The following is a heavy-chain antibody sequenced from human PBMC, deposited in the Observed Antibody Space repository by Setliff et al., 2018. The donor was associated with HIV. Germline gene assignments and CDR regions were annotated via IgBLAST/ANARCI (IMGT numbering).Heavy chain of an antibody. J-gene: IGHJ5*02. Sequence: GASVKVSCKASGYSFTSYGVSWVRQAPGQGLEWMGGIIPIFGSTSYAQSFQDRVTMTRDTSTSTVYMELSSLRSEDTAVYYCARVRYCSGGSCYGGEYWFDPWGQGTLVTVSS. CDR1: GYSFTSYG. V-gene: IGHV1-18*01. D-gene: IGHD2-15*01. CDR2: IIPIFGST. CDR3: ARVRYCSGGSCYGGEYWFDP.